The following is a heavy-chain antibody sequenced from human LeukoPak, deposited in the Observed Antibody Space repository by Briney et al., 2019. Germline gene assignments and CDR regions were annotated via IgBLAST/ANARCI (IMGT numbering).Heavy chain of an antibody. J-gene: IGHJ4*02. Sequence: ASVKVSCKASGYTFTSYDINWVRQATGQGREWMGWMNPNSGNTGYAQKFQGRVTMTRTTSINTAYMELSSLRSDDTAVYYCARESGLYGSGSRYWGQGTLVTVSS. CDR2: MNPNSGNT. D-gene: IGHD3-10*01. CDR3: ARESGLYGSGSRY. CDR1: GYTFTSYD. V-gene: IGHV1-8*01.